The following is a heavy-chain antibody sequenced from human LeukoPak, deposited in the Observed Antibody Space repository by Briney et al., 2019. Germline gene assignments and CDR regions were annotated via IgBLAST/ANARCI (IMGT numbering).Heavy chain of an antibody. CDR3: ARGRGYCSGGSCYSVYYYYYYMDV. CDR2: INHSGST. Sequence: PSETLSLTCAVSGYSISSGYYWSWIRQPPGKGLEWIGEINHSGSTNYNPSLKSRVTISVDTSKNQFSLKLSSVTAADTAVYYCARGRGYCSGGSCYSVYYYYYYMDVWGKGTTVTVSS. V-gene: IGHV4-34*01. CDR1: GYSISSGYY. D-gene: IGHD2-15*01. J-gene: IGHJ6*03.